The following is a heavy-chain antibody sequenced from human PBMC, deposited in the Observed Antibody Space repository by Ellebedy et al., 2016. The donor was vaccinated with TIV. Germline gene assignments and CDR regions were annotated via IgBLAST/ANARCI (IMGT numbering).Heavy chain of an antibody. CDR3: ARPGWYYFDY. V-gene: IGHV3-48*04. J-gene: IGHJ4*02. CDR2: ISSSSSTI. Sequence: GESLKISCAASGFTFSSYSMNWVRQAPGKGLEWVSYISSSSSTIYYADSVKGRFTISRDNAKNSLYLQMNSLRAEDTAVYYCARPGWYYFDYWGQGTLVTVSS. D-gene: IGHD3-9*01. CDR1: GFTFSSYS.